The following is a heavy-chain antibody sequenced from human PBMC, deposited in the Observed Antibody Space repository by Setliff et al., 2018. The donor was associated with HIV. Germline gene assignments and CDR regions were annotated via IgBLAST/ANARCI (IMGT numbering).Heavy chain of an antibody. CDR3: VRDDYGYNGKGFDY. Sequence: PSETLSLTCTVSGGSISSGNYYWGWIRQPPEKGLEWIGSIYNSGYTHYNPSLKSRVTISIDTSNNQISLRLSSVTAADTAMYYCVRDDYGYNGKGFDYWGPGTLVTVSS. J-gene: IGHJ4*02. D-gene: IGHD4-17*01. V-gene: IGHV4-39*02. CDR1: GGSISSGNYY. CDR2: IYNSGYT.